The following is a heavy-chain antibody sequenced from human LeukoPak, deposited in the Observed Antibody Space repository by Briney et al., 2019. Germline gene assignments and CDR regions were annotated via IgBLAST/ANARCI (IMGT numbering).Heavy chain of an antibody. CDR1: GFSFSTYT. J-gene: IGHJ3*02. V-gene: IGHV3-48*02. CDR3: ARGLAYCGGDCYRAFDI. Sequence: GGSLRLSCAASGFSFSTYTMNWVRQAPGKGLEWVSYISSSSSRIWYADSVKGRFTISRDNAKNSLYLQMDSLRDEDTAVYYCARGLAYCGGDCYRAFDIWGQGTMVTVSS. D-gene: IGHD2-21*02. CDR2: ISSSSSRI.